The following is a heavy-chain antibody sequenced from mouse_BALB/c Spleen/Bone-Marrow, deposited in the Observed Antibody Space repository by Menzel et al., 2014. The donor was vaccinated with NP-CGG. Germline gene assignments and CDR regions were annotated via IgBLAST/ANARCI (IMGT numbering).Heavy chain of an antibody. J-gene: IGHJ2*01. D-gene: IGHD3-1*01. CDR1: GYTFTSYW. CDR2: IYPGSGST. Sequence: LKQSGSELVRPGASVKLSCKASGYTFTSYWMHWVKQRPGQGLEWIGNIYPGSGSTNYDEKFKSKATLTVDTSSSTAYMQLSSLTSEDSAVYYCTLRLRYWGQGTTLTVSS. V-gene: IGHV1S22*01. CDR3: TLRLRY.